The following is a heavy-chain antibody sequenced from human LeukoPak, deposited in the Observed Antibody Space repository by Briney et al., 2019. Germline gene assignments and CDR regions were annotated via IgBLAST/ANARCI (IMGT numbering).Heavy chain of an antibody. CDR3: ARGRPHGNDY. D-gene: IGHD4-23*01. Sequence: GGSLRLSCEASGFTFSNYDMIWVRQAPGKGLEWVSIISGSGGSTYYGDSVKGRFSISRDNAKNTLYLQMNSLRVEDTAVYYCARGRPHGNDYWGQGTLVTVSS. V-gene: IGHV3-23*01. CDR2: ISGSGGST. J-gene: IGHJ4*02. CDR1: GFTFSNYD.